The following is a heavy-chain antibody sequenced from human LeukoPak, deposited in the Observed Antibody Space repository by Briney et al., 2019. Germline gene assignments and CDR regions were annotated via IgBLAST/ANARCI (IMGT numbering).Heavy chain of an antibody. D-gene: IGHD3-16*01. CDR3: TRDTFGGDDF. CDR1: GFTFSSYW. J-gene: IGHJ4*02. Sequence: PGGSLRLSCAASGFTFSSYWMHWVRQAPGKGLVWVSRINSDGSSTRYADSVKGRITRYADSVKGRITISRDNAKNTLSLQMNSLRAEDTAVYYCTRDTFGGDDFWGQGTLVTVSS. V-gene: IGHV3-74*01. CDR2: INSDGSSTRYADSVKGRIT.